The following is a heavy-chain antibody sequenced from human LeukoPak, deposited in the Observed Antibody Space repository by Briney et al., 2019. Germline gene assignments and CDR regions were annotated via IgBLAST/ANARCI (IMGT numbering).Heavy chain of an antibody. CDR1: GYTFTGYY. J-gene: IGHJ3*02. V-gene: IGHV1-2*02. CDR2: INPNSGGT. D-gene: IGHD3-10*01. CDR3: ARDPVPLLWFGELSGAFDI. Sequence: ASVKVSCKASGYTFTGYYMHWVRQAPGQGLEWMGWINPNSGGTNYAQKLQGRVTMTRGTSISTAYMELSRLRSDDTAVYYCARDPVPLLWFGELSGAFDIWGQGTMVTVSS.